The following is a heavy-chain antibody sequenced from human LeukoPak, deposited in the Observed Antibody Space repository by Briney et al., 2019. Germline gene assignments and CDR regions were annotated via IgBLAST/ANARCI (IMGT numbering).Heavy chain of an antibody. J-gene: IGHJ4*02. V-gene: IGHV1-18*01. D-gene: IGHD3-22*01. CDR1: GYTFTSYG. CDR2: ISAYNGNT. Sequence: ASVKVSYKASGYTFTSYGISWVRQAPGQGLEWMGWISAYNGNTNYAQKLQGRVTMTTDTSTSTAYMELRSLRSDDTAVYYCAREGGYYDSSGYYLKIVDYWGQGTLVTVSS. CDR3: AREGGYYDSSGYYLKIVDY.